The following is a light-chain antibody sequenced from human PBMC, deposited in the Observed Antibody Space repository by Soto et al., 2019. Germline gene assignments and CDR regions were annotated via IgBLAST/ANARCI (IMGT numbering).Light chain of an antibody. V-gene: IGKV1-39*01. CDR3: QQSDSTPYT. CDR1: QTISTY. CDR2: DAS. J-gene: IGKJ2*01. Sequence: DIQVTQSPSSLSASVGDRVTITCRASQTISTYLNWYQQKPGKAPRLLIYDASSLLSGVPSRFSGSGSGTDFTLTIASLQPEDFSTYYCQQSDSTPYTFVQGTKVDIK.